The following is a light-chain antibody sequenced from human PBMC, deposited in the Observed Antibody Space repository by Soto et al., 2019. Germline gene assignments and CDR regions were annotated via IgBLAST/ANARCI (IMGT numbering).Light chain of an antibody. CDR3: ISYIPSTTTHWV. V-gene: IGLV1-47*01. CDR2: RNN. CDR1: SSNIGSNY. Sequence: QSVLTQPPSASGTPGQRVTISCSGSSSNIGSNYVYWYQQLPGTAPKLLIYRNNQRPSGVPDRFSGSKSGTSASLAISGLRSEDEADYYCISYIPSTTTHWVFGGGTKLTVL. J-gene: IGLJ3*02.